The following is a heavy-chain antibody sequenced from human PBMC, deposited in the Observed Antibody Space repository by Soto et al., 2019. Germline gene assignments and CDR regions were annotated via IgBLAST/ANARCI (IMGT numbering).Heavy chain of an antibody. CDR3: AKGGAIVAAGTRVYLYNAMDV. CDR1: GYTFTGYY. D-gene: IGHD1-26*01. Sequence: QVQLVQSGTEVKRPGDSVKVSCKASGYTFTGYYVHWVRQAPGQGLEWMGWSNPNSGDTYLAQRFQGRVTMSRDTSIGTAYMELRGLTSDDTAEYYCAKGGAIVAAGTRVYLYNAMDVWGQGTTVTVSS. J-gene: IGHJ6*02. CDR2: SNPNSGDT. V-gene: IGHV1-2*02.